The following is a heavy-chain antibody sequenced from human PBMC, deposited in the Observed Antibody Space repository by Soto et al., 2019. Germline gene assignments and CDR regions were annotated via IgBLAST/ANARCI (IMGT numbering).Heavy chain of an antibody. CDR1: GFTFSSYS. CDR2: ISGGGGST. CDR3: ATDRTTVDYHYGMDV. J-gene: IGHJ6*02. D-gene: IGHD4-17*01. V-gene: IGHV3-23*01. Sequence: EVQLLESGGGLVQPGGSLRLSCAVSGFTFSSYSMTWVRQAPGKGLEWVSGISGGGGSTYYADSVKGRFTISRDNSKNTLFLQMNSLRAEDTAVYYCATDRTTVDYHYGMDVWGQGTTVTVSS.